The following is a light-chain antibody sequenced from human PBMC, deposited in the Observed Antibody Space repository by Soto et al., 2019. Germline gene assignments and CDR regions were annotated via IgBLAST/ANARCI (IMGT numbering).Light chain of an antibody. V-gene: IGLV1-47*01. Sequence: QSAVTQPPSASGTPGQRVTISCSGSSSNIGGDYVYWFQQLPGTAPKLLIYKNYQRPSGVPDRFSGSKSGTSASLAISGLRSEDEADYWCAVWDASLSTWVFGGGTKLPS. CDR3: AVWDASLSTWV. CDR1: SSNIGGDY. CDR2: KNY. J-gene: IGLJ3*02.